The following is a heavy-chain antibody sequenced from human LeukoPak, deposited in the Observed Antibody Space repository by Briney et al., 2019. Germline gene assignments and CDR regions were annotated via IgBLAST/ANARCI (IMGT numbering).Heavy chain of an antibody. J-gene: IGHJ6*03. D-gene: IGHD3-10*01. Sequence: ASVKVSCKVSGYTLTELSMHWVRQAPGKGLEWMGGFDPEDGETIYAQKFQGRVTITRNTSIRTAYMELSSLRSEDTAVYYCARDFGSGSYYIPYYYYYYMDVWGKGTTVTISS. CDR2: FDPEDGET. V-gene: IGHV1-24*01. CDR1: GYTLTELS. CDR3: ARDFGSGSYYIPYYYYYYMDV.